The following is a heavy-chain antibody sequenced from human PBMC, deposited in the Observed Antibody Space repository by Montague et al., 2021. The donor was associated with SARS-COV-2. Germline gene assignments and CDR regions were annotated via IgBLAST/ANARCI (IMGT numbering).Heavy chain of an antibody. D-gene: IGHD3-22*01. CDR1: GFTFSSYE. Sequence: SLRLSCAASGFTFSSYEMNWVRQAPGKGLEWVSYISSSGGTTFYADSVRGRFTISRDNAKNSLYLQMNSLRAEDTAVYYCARESRITMLVAVITSAFDIWGQGTMVTVSS. V-gene: IGHV3-48*03. CDR2: ISSSGGTT. CDR3: ARESRITMLVAVITSAFDI. J-gene: IGHJ3*02.